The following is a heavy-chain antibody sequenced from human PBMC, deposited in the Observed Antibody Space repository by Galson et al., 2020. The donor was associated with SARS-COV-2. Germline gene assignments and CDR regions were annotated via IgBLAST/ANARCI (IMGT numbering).Heavy chain of an antibody. J-gene: IGHJ6*02. V-gene: IGHV1-69*13. CDR3: ARGGFGELLSDYYYGMDV. D-gene: IGHD3-10*01. Sequence: SVKVSCKASGGTFSSYAISWVRQAPGQGLEWMGGIIPIFGTANYAQKFQGRVTITADESTSTAYMELSSLRSEDTAVYYCARGGFGELLSDYYYGMDVWGQGTTVTVS. CDR2: IIPIFGTA. CDR1: GGTFSSYA.